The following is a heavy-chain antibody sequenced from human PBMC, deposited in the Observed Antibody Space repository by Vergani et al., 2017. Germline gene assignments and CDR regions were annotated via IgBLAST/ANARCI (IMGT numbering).Heavy chain of an antibody. J-gene: IGHJ4*02. Sequence: QVQLVQSGAEVKKPGASVKVSCKASGYTFTSYYMHWVRQAPGQGLEWMGIINPSGGSTSYAQKFQGRVTITADKSTSTAYMELSSLRSEDTAVYYCARGGMTTVDYWGQGTLVTVSS. CDR3: ARGGMTTVDY. D-gene: IGHD1-1*01. CDR2: INPSGGST. V-gene: IGHV1-46*01. CDR1: GYTFTSYY.